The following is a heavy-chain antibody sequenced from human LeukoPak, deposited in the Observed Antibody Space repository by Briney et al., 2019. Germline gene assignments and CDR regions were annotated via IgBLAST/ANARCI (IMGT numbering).Heavy chain of an antibody. Sequence: PSETLSLTCAVYGGSFSGYYWSWIRQPPGKGLEWIGEISHSGSTNYNPSLKSRVTISVDTSKNQFSLKLSSVTAADTAVYYCARGPGIAVAAIWGQGTMVTVSS. CDR3: ARGPGIAVAAI. CDR1: GGSFSGYY. V-gene: IGHV4-34*01. J-gene: IGHJ3*02. CDR2: ISHSGST. D-gene: IGHD6-19*01.